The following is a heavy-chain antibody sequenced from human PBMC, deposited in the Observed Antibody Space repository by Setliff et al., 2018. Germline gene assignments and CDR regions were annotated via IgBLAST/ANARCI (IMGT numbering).Heavy chain of an antibody. V-gene: IGHV3-23*01. D-gene: IGHD3-22*01. Sequence: PGGSLRFSCAASGFTLSSYAMSWVRQAPGKGLEWVSVISASGYTTHYADSVKGRFTISRDNAKNSLYLQMNSLRAEDTAVYYCARAPYYYDSSGYYSDYWGQGTXVTVSS. CDR2: ISASGYTT. CDR1: GFTLSSYA. CDR3: ARAPYYYDSSGYYSDY. J-gene: IGHJ4*02.